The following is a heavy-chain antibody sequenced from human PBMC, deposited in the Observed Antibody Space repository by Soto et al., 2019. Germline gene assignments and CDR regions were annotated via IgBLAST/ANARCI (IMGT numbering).Heavy chain of an antibody. D-gene: IGHD2-2*01. J-gene: IGHJ5*02. CDR1: GYTFTTFW. CDR3: ARLFCSTTTCDSWFDP. V-gene: IGHV5-10-1*01. CDR2: IDLRDSYV. Sequence: PGESLKISCTGFGYTFTTFWISWVRQMPGKGLEWMGRIDLRDSYVNYSPSFQGHVTISLDKSISTAYLQWGSLKASDTAMYYCARLFCSTTTCDSWFDPWGQGTLVTVSS.